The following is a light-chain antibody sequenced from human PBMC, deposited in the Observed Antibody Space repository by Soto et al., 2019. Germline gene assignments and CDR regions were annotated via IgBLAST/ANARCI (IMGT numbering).Light chain of an antibody. J-gene: IGKJ3*01. CDR2: AAS. Sequence: VLTQSPGTRSFSPGERATLSCSASQSSSSGSLAWYQQKPGQAPRLVIFAASARVTGIPDRFSGSGSGTGFTLTISRLEPEDCAVYYCKRYGSSPPFTFGPGTKVDIK. CDR3: KRYGSSPPFT. V-gene: IGKV3-20*01. CDR1: QSSSSGS.